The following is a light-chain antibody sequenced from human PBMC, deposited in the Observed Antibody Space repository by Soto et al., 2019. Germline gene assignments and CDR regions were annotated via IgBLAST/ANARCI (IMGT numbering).Light chain of an antibody. CDR3: QSYDSSLSGVV. V-gene: IGLV1-44*01. Sequence: QSVLTQPPSASGTPGQRVTISCSGSNSNIGSNTVNWYQQPPGTAPKLLIYRNTNRPSGVPDRFSGSRSGTSASLAIDGLQAEDEAHYYCQSYDSSLSGVVFGGGTKLTVL. J-gene: IGLJ2*01. CDR2: RNT. CDR1: NSNIGSNT.